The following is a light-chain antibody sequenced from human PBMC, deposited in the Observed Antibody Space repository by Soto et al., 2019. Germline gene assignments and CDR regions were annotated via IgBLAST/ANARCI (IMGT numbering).Light chain of an antibody. CDR2: DIS. CDR1: PSVGFRS. CDR3: QLYSRSPRQIT. V-gene: IGKV3-20*01. J-gene: IGKJ5*01. Sequence: VLTQSPDTLTLSPGPRATPSCWASPSVGFRSLWWYQQKPGQAPRLVIIDISNRATGIPDRFSGSGSGTDCTLTISRLEPEDFAVYYCQLYSRSPRQITFGQGTRLEIK.